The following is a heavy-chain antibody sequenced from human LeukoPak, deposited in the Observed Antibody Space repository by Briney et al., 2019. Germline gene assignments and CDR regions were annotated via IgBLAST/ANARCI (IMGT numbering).Heavy chain of an antibody. Sequence: SVKVSCKASGYTFTSYGISWVRQAPGQGLEWMGGIIPIFGTANYAQKFQGRVTITADESTSTAYMELSSLRSEDTAVYYCARDGATVTTLFDYWGQGTLVTVSS. CDR2: IIPIFGTA. CDR1: GYTFTSYG. J-gene: IGHJ4*02. V-gene: IGHV1-69*13. CDR3: ARDGATVTTLFDY. D-gene: IGHD4-17*01.